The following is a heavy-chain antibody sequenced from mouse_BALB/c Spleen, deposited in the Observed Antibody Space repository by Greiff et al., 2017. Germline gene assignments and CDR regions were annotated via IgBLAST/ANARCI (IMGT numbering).Heavy chain of an antibody. J-gene: IGHJ1*01. CDR1: GYTFTSYW. V-gene: IGHV1-7*01. Sequence: QVQLKQSGAELAKPGASVKMSCKASGYTFTSYWMHWVKQRPGQGLEWIGYINPSTGYTEYNQKFKDKATLTADESSSTAYMQLSSLTSEDSAVYYCARYYGSSYDFDVWGAGTTVTVSS. CDR2: INPSTGYT. D-gene: IGHD1-1*01. CDR3: ARYYGSSYDFDV.